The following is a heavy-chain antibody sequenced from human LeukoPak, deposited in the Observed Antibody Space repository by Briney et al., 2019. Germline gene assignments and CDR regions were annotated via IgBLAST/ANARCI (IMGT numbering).Heavy chain of an antibody. J-gene: IGHJ4*02. CDR2: ISVLDYNT. D-gene: IGHD3-10*01. CDR1: GFTFSSHA. V-gene: IGHV3-23*01. Sequence: GGSLRLACAASGFTFSSHAMSWVRQAPGEGLEWVSIISVLDYNTYYADSVKGRFTISRDNSKNTLYLQMNSLRAEDTAVYYCARDGEQFGEIVDYWGQGTLVTVSS. CDR3: ARDGEQFGEIVDY.